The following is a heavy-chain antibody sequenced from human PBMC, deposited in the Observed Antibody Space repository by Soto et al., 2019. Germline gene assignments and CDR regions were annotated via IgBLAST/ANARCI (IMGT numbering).Heavy chain of an antibody. V-gene: IGHV1-8*01. D-gene: IGHD6-25*01. CDR3: VRAQRPDDAFDL. Sequence: QVQLVQSGAEVKKPGASVKVSCKASGYTFTSYDINWVRQATGQGLEWMGWMNPNSGNTGYAQKFQGRVTMTRNTSISTADMELSSLRSEDTAVYYCVRAQRPDDAFDLWGQGTMVTVSS. J-gene: IGHJ3*01. CDR1: GYTFTSYD. CDR2: MNPNSGNT.